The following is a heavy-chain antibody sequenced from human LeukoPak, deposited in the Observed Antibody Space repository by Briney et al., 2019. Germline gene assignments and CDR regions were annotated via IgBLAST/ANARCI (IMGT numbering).Heavy chain of an antibody. D-gene: IGHD3-22*01. Sequence: GGSLRLSCAASGFTFSSYGMHWVRQAPGKGLEWVAVIWYDGSNKYYADSVKGRFTISRDNSKNTLYLQMNSLRAGDTAVYYCARGYDSSGYYPSPSFDYWGQGTLVTVSS. CDR2: IWYDGSNK. J-gene: IGHJ4*02. V-gene: IGHV3-33*01. CDR3: ARGYDSSGYYPSPSFDY. CDR1: GFTFSSYG.